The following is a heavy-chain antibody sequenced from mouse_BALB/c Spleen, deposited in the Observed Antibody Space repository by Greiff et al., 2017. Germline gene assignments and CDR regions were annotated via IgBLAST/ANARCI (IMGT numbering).Heavy chain of an antibody. Sequence: EVQLQQSGAELVKPGASVKLSCTASGFNIKDTYMHWVKQRPEQGLEWIGRIDPANGNTKYDPKFQGKATITADTSSNTAYLQLSSLTSEDTAVYYCAWGGDYDGEGAMDDWGQGTSVTVSS. CDR3: AWGGDYDGEGAMDD. D-gene: IGHD2-4*01. J-gene: IGHJ4*01. V-gene: IGHV14-3*02. CDR1: GFNIKDTY. CDR2: IDPANGNT.